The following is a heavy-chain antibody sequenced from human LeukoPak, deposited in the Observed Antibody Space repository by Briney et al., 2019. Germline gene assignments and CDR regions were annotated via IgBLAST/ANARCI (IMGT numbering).Heavy chain of an antibody. Sequence: GRTLRLSCAASGFTFDDYAMHWVRQAPGKGLEWVSGISWNSGSIGYADSVKGRFTISRDNAKNSLYLQMNSLRAEDTALYYCAKDFVGAIQAFDIWGQGTMVTVSS. J-gene: IGHJ3*02. D-gene: IGHD1-26*01. CDR1: GFTFDDYA. CDR3: AKDFVGAIQAFDI. CDR2: ISWNSGSI. V-gene: IGHV3-9*01.